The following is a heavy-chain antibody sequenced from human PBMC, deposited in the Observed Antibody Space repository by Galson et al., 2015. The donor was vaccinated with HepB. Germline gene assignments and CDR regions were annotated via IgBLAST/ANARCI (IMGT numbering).Heavy chain of an antibody. V-gene: IGHV7-4-1*02. CDR1: GYTFTNYA. D-gene: IGHD2-2*02. J-gene: IGHJ3*02. CDR3: ARGSWPGAKPDVFDI. CDR2: IHTNSGKP. Sequence: SVTVSCKASGYTFTNYAINWVRQAPGQGLEWMGWIHTNSGKPTYAQGFTGRFVFSLDASVSAAYLQISSLKAEDTAVYYCARGSWPGAKPDVFDIWGQGTMVTVSS.